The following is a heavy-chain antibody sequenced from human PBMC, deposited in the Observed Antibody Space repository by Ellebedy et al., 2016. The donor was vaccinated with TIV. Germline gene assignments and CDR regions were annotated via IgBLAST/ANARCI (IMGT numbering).Heavy chain of an antibody. CDR1: GFTFTNHW. D-gene: IGHD3-22*01. CDR3: ARSGAYYYDRSGYPFDY. Sequence: PGGSLRLSCAASGFTFTNHWMHWVRQAPGKGLVWVARINNEDEDIRPTYADSVKGRFTISRDNAKNSLYLQMNSLRAEDTAVYYCARSGAYYYDRSGYPFDYWGQGTLVTVSS. J-gene: IGHJ4*02. CDR2: INNEDEDIRP. V-gene: IGHV3-74*01.